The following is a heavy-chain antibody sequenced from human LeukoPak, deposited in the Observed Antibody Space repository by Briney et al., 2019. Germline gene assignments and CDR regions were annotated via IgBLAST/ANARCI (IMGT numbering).Heavy chain of an antibody. CDR1: GGSVSSGSYY. D-gene: IGHD3-9*01. CDR3: ARSKGYYDILTGYSFDY. Sequence: SETLSLTFTVSGGSVSSGSYYWSWIRQPPGKGLEWIGYIYYSGSTNYNPSLKSRVTISVDTSKNQFSLKLSSVTAADTAAYYCARSKGYYDILTGYSFDYWGQGTLVTVSS. CDR2: IYYSGST. V-gene: IGHV4-61*01. J-gene: IGHJ4*02.